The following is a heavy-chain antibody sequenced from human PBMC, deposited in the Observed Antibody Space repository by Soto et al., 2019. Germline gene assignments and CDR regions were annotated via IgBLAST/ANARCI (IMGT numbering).Heavy chain of an antibody. V-gene: IGHV1-69*12. CDR3: ARDLGSGDDPGDY. CDR1: GDTFTHHV. CDR2: IISLFGTP. D-gene: IGHD5-12*01. J-gene: IGHJ4*02. Sequence: QVQLVQSGGEVKKPGSSVKVSCKASGDTFTHHVFNWVRQAPGQGLEWMGGIISLFGTPNYSQRFQGRVTITADESTATSYMKLSSLRSEDTAVYYCARDLGSGDDPGDYWGQGTLVTVSS.